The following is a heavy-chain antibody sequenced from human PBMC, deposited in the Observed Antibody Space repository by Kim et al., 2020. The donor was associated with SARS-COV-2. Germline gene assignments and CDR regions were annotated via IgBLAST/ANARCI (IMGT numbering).Heavy chain of an antibody. Sequence: GGSLRLSCAASGFTFSRYWMHWVRQAPGKGLVWVSHINGDGRSTSYADSVKGRVTISRDNAKNTLYLQMNSLRAEDTAVYYCARGGSVSLDYWGQGTLVTVSS. V-gene: IGHV3-74*01. D-gene: IGHD3-16*01. CDR2: INGDGRST. CDR1: GFTFSRYW. CDR3: ARGGSVSLDY. J-gene: IGHJ4*02.